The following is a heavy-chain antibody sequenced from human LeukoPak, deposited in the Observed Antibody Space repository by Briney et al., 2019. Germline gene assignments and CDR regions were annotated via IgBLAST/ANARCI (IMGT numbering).Heavy chain of an antibody. Sequence: PSETLSLTCTISGDSSSSYYGTWIRQPPGKGLEWIGNIYYTGIPTYNPSLKSRVTMSVDTSKNQFSLHVTSVTAADTAVYYCARSLSRRVRGVIMRVGSESWGQGTQVTVSS. V-gene: IGHV4-59*01. CDR3: ARSLSRRVRGVIMRVGSES. CDR2: IYYTGIP. CDR1: GDSSSSYY. D-gene: IGHD3-10*02. J-gene: IGHJ5*01.